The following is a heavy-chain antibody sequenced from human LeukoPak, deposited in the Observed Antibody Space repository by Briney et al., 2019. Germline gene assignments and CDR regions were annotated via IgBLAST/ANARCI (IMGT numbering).Heavy chain of an antibody. Sequence: SVKVSCRASGGTFSSYTISWVRQAPGQGLEWMGRIIPILGIANYAQKFQGRVTITADKSTSTAYMELSSLRSEDTAVYYCARDRDYDFWSGRDPNWFDPWGQGTLVTVSS. J-gene: IGHJ5*02. CDR2: IIPILGIA. CDR3: ARDRDYDFWSGRDPNWFDP. CDR1: GGTFSSYT. D-gene: IGHD3-3*01. V-gene: IGHV1-69*04.